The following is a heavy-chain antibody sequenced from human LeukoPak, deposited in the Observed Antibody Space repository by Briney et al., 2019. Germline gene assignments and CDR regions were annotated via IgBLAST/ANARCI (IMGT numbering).Heavy chain of an antibody. V-gene: IGHV1-18*01. CDR1: GYTFTSYG. D-gene: IGHD3-9*01. CDR2: ISEYNGNS. CDR3: ARDRRYFDWIDPFDY. Sequence: GASVKVSCKASGYTFTSYGINWVRQAPGQGLEWVGWISEYNGNSNYAQNLQGRVTMTTDTSTSTAYMELRSLRSDDTAVYYCARDRRYFDWIDPFDYWGQGTLVTVSS. J-gene: IGHJ4*02.